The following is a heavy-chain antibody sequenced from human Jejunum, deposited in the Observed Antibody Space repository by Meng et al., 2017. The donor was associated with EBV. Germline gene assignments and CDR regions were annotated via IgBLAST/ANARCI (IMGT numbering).Heavy chain of an antibody. CDR3: ARGDGYNLY. CDR1: GYTLTTHH. Sequence: QVQLVQSGAEVKKPVASVKVSCKAAGYTLTTHHINWVRQATGQGLEYMGWMSPDNGDTGYAQNFQGRLTMTRDTSISTAYMELSSLTSDDTAVYYCARGDGYNLYWGQGTLVTVSS. CDR2: MSPDNGDT. V-gene: IGHV1-8*01. D-gene: IGHD5-24*01. J-gene: IGHJ4*02.